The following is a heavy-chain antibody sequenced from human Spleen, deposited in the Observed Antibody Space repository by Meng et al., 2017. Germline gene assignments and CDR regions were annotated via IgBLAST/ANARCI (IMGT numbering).Heavy chain of an antibody. Sequence: QVQLVQSGSEVKKPGASVKVSCKASGYRFPDYYIQWVRQAPGQGLEWMGWINTNTGNPTYAQGFTGRFVFSLDTSVSTAYVQISSLKAEDTAVYYCARTDSSGWYSFDYWGQGTLVTVSS. J-gene: IGHJ4*02. CDR3: ARTDSSGWYSFDY. V-gene: IGHV7-4-1*02. CDR1: GYRFPDYY. CDR2: INTNTGNP. D-gene: IGHD6-19*01.